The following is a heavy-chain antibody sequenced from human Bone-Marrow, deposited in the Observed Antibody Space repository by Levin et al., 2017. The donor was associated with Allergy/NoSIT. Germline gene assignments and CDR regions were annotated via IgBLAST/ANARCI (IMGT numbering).Heavy chain of an antibody. CDR3: ATSYYDVLTRYYLFDY. D-gene: IGHD3-9*01. CDR2: ISNDGSYK. Sequence: GESLKISCAASGFTFSSYGLHWVRQAPGKGLEWVAVISNDGSYKYYADSVKGRFTISRDNSKNTLYLQMNSLRPEDTAVYYSATSYYDVLTRYYLFDYWGQGTLVTVSS. V-gene: IGHV3-30*03. CDR1: GFTFSSYG. J-gene: IGHJ4*02.